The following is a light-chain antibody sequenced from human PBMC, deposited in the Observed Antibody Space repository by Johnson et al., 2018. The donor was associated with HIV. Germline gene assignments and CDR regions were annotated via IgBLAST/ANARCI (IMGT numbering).Light chain of an antibody. CDR2: DNN. CDR1: SSNIGNNY. CDR3: GIWDASLSPLYV. J-gene: IGLJ1*01. Sequence: QSVLTQPPSVSAAPGQKVTISCSGSSSNIGNNYVSWYQQVPGTAPKLLIYDNNKRPSGIPDRFSGSKSGATATLGITGLPTGDEADYYCGIWDASLSPLYVFGTGTTITVL. V-gene: IGLV1-51*01.